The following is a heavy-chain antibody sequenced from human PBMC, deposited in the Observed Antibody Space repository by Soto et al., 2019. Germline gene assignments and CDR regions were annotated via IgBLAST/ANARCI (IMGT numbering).Heavy chain of an antibody. V-gene: IGHV3-64*01. CDR1: GSTFSIYA. J-gene: IGHJ4*02. D-gene: IGHD5-18*01. Sequence: EVQLVESGGGLVQPGGSLRLSCAASGSTFSIYAMHWVRQSPGKGLEFISVISSNGGSTPYASCVKGRFTISRDNSKNTLYLEMGSLRADDTAMYYCGRARYSYALYYWGQGTLVTFSS. CDR2: ISSNGGST. CDR3: GRARYSYALYY.